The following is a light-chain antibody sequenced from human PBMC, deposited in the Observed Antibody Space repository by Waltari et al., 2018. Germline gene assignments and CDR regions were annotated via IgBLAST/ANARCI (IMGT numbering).Light chain of an antibody. CDR1: QSVLFSSNNKDF. CDR3: HQYFKSPWT. Sequence: DIVMTQSPDSLAVSLGERATINCKSSQSVLFSSNNKDFVAWHQQKPGRPPKLLIYWASTRYSGVPARFSASGSGTNFTLTISSLQAEDVAVYYCHQYFKSPWTFGQGTQVEIK. CDR2: WAS. J-gene: IGKJ1*01. V-gene: IGKV4-1*01.